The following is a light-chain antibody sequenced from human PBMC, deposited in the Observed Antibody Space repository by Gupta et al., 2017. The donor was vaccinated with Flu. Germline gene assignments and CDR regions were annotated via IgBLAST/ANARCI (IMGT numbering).Light chain of an antibody. J-gene: IGLJ1*01. CDR1: NIGRKA. CDR2: EDS. V-gene: IGLV3-21*02. Sequence: GQAARITCGGNNIGRKAVHWYQQKPGQAPVLGVYEDSARPSGIPERFSGSNSGNTATLTISRIEAGDEADYYCQVWDTTSDQYVFGIGTKVTVI. CDR3: QVWDTTSDQYV.